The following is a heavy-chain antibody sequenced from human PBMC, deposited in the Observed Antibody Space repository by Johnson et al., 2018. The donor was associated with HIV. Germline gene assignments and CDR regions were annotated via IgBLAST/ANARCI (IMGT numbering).Heavy chain of an antibody. J-gene: IGHJ3*02. D-gene: IGHD2-15*01. CDR1: GFTFSNAW. CDR3: TTDYSTPIVVVVAATPDAFDI. Sequence: VQLVESGGGVVQPGGSLRLSCAASGFTFSNAWMSWVRQAPGKGLEWVGRIKSKTDGGTTDYAAPVKGRFTISRDDSKNTLYLQMNSLKTEDTAVYYCTTDYSTPIVVVVAATPDAFDIWGQGTMVTVSS. CDR2: IKSKTDGGTT. V-gene: IGHV3-15*01.